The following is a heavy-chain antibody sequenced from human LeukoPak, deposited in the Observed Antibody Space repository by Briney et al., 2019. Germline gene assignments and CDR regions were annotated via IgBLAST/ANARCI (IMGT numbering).Heavy chain of an antibody. D-gene: IGHD4-17*01. CDR1: GGSISSGGYY. Sequence: SETLSLTCIVSGGSISSGGYYWSWIRQPSGKGLEWIGYIYYSGGTNYNPSLKSRVTISVDTSKNQFSLKLSSVTAADTAVYYCARQIAPYGDVDYWGQGTLVTVSS. CDR2: IYYSGGT. CDR3: ARQIAPYGDVDY. J-gene: IGHJ4*02. V-gene: IGHV4-61*08.